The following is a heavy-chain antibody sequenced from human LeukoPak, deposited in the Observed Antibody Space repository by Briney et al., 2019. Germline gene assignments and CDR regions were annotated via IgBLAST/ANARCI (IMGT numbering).Heavy chain of an antibody. J-gene: IGHJ4*02. CDR1: GFTFSSYA. CDR3: ARDRTRDGYNQGRVFDY. CDR2: ISYDGSNK. V-gene: IGHV3-30-3*01. D-gene: IGHD5-24*01. Sequence: GGSLRLSCAASGFTFSSYAMHWVRQAPGKGLEWVAVISYDGSNKYYADSVKGRFTISRDNSKNTLYLQMNSLRVEDTAVYYCARDRTRDGYNQGRVFDYRGQGTLVTVSS.